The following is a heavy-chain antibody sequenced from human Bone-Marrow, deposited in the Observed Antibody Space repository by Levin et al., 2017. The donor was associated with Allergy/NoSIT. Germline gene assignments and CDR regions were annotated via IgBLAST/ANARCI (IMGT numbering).Heavy chain of an antibody. D-gene: IGHD1-20*01. J-gene: IGHJ4*02. V-gene: IGHV3-30*03. Sequence: GESLKISCAASGFTFSSYGMHWVRQAPGKGLEWVAVISYDGSNKYYADSVKGRFTISRDNSKNTLYLQMNSLRAEDTAVYYCAITGTLIHWGQGTLVTVSS. CDR1: GFTFSSYG. CDR2: ISYDGSNK. CDR3: AITGTLIH.